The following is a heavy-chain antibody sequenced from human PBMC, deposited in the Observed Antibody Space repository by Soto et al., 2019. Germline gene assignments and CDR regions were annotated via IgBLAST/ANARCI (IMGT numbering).Heavy chain of an antibody. D-gene: IGHD1-26*01. Sequence: PSETLSLSCTASGFAFSSFNMNWVRQAPGKGLEWVSSIFTRSSQIYYADSVKGRFTISRDDAKNSLFLQMNSLSVEDTAVYYCARDLLAGQQLVIPWFHPWGQGTLVTVSS. V-gene: IGHV3-21*01. CDR3: ARDLLAGQQLVIPWFHP. CDR2: IFTRSSQI. J-gene: IGHJ5*02. CDR1: GFAFSSFN.